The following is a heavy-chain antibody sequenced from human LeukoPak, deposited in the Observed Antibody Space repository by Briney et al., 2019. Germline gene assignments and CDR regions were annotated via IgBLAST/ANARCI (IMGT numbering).Heavy chain of an antibody. V-gene: IGHV5-51*01. CDR1: GYSFTSYW. Sequence: GESLKISCKASGYSFTSYWIGWGRQMPGKLLECMGIIYPGDSDTRYSPSFEGQVTISADKSISTAYLQWSSLKASDTAMYYCATRPQYSSSWYYFDYWGQGTLVTVSS. D-gene: IGHD6-13*01. CDR3: ATRPQYSSSWYYFDY. J-gene: IGHJ4*02. CDR2: IYPGDSDT.